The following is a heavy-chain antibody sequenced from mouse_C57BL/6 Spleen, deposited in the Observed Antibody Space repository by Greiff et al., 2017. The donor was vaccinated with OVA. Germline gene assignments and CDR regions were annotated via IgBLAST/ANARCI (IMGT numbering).Heavy chain of an antibody. CDR3: AREGMDY. CDR2: IWSGGST. J-gene: IGHJ4*01. V-gene: IGHV2-2*01. CDR1: GFSLTSYC. Sequence: QVQLQQSGPGLVQPSQSLSITCTVSGFSLTSYCVHWVRQSPGKGLEWLGVIWSGGSTDYNAAFISRLSISKDNSKSQVFFKMNSLQADDTAIYYCAREGMDYWGQGTSVTVSS.